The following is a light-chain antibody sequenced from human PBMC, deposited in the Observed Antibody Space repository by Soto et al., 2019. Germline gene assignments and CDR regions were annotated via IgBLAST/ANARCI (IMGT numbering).Light chain of an antibody. Sequence: QSALTQPASVSASPGQSITISCTGSFSDIGSHNYVSRYQHRPGKAPRLIIYEVGNRPSWVSNRFSGSKSGNTASLTISGLQAEDEAHYYCSSYKTDTTLVFGGGTKLTVL. V-gene: IGLV2-14*01. CDR1: FSDIGSHNY. CDR3: SSYKTDTTLV. CDR2: EVG. J-gene: IGLJ3*02.